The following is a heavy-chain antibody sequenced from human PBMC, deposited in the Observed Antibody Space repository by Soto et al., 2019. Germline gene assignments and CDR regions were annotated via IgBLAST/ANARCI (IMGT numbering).Heavy chain of an antibody. Sequence: EVQLLDSGGGLVQPGGSLRLSCAASGFTFSTYAMGWVRQAPGKGLEGVSTFTAGGRTFYADFVKGRFTISRDNSKNTLYLQINSLRADDTAVYYGAKGNQGSDCGQGTLVTVS. CDR2: FTAGGRT. V-gene: IGHV3-23*01. CDR3: AKGNQGSD. CDR1: GFTFSTYA. J-gene: IGHJ4*02.